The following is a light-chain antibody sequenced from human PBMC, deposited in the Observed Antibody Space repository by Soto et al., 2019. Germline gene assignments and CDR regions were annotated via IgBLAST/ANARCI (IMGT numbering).Light chain of an antibody. J-gene: IGKJ5*01. CDR3: QQRSNWHPIT. Sequence: EIVLTQSPATLSLSPGERATLSCRASQSVSSYLAWYQQKPGQAPRLLIYDASNRATGIPARFSGSGSGTDLTLTISSLEPEDFAVYYCQQRSNWHPITFGQGTRLEIK. CDR2: DAS. CDR1: QSVSSY. V-gene: IGKV3-11*01.